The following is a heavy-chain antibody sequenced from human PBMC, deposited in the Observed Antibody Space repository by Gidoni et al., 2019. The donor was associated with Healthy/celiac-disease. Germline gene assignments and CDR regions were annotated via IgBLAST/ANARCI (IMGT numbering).Heavy chain of an antibody. CDR1: GFTSSRYG. Sequence: QVQLVESGGGVVQPGRSLRLSCAASGFTSSRYGRHWVRQAPGKGLEWVAVISYDVSNKYYADSVKGRFTISRDNSKNTLYLQMNSLRAEDTAVYYCAKDLYLGYYDSSGYFAFDIWGQGTMVTVSS. J-gene: IGHJ3*02. V-gene: IGHV3-30*18. CDR3: AKDLYLGYYDSSGYFAFDI. CDR2: ISYDVSNK. D-gene: IGHD3-22*01.